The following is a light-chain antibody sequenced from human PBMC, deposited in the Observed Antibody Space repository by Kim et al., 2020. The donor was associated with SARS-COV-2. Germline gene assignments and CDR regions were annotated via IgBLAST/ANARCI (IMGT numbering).Light chain of an antibody. V-gene: IGLV1-47*01. J-gene: IGLJ3*02. Sequence: PGKSVAMYCSRSSSNIGSNYVYWYQQLPGTAPKLLIYRNIQRPSGVPDRFSASKSGTTASLAISGLRSEDEADYYCAAWDDSFWVFGGGTQLTVL. CDR3: AAWDDSFWV. CDR2: RNI. CDR1: SSNIGSNY.